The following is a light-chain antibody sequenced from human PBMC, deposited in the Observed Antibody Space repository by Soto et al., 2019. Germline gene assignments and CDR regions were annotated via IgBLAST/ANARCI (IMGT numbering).Light chain of an antibody. CDR2: GAS. V-gene: IGKV3-20*01. CDR3: QQYCISPLT. Sequence: DIVLTQSPGTLSLSPGERATLSCRASQSVSSNYLAWYQQKPGQAPRLLMYGASSRAAGIPDRVSGSGSGTDFTLTISRLEPEDFAVYYCQQYCISPLTFGQGAKVEIK. CDR1: QSVSSNY. J-gene: IGKJ1*01.